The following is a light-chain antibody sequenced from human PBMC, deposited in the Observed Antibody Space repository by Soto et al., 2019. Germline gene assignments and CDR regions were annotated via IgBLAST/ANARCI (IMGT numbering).Light chain of an antibody. Sequence: QSVLTQPPSVSAAPGQKVTISCSGSSSNIGNNYVSWYQQLPGTAPKLLIYENNKRPSGIPDRFSGSKSGTSATLGITGLQTGDEADYYCGTCDSSLSGYYVFGTGTKVTVL. CDR3: GTCDSSLSGYYV. J-gene: IGLJ1*01. CDR1: SSNIGNNY. CDR2: ENN. V-gene: IGLV1-51*02.